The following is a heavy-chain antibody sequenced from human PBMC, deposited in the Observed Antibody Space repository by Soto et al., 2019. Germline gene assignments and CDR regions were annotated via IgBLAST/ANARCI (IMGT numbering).Heavy chain of an antibody. CDR1: GGSISSSY. D-gene: IGHD3-10*01. CDR3: ARAPRGNYGYPSYFDY. J-gene: IGHJ4*02. CDR2: IYYSGST. V-gene: IGHV4-59*01. Sequence: SATLSLTCTVSGGSISSSYWSWIRQPPGKGLEWIGYIYYSGSTNYNPSLKSRVTISVDTSKNQFSLKLSSVTAADTAVYYCARAPRGNYGYPSYFDYWGQGTLVTVSS.